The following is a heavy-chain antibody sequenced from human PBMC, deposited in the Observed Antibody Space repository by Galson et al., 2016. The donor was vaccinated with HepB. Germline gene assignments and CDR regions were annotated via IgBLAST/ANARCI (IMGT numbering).Heavy chain of an antibody. J-gene: IGHJ4*02. D-gene: IGHD4-17*01. CDR2: ITYGGGNQ. CDR1: GFPFGS. V-gene: IGHV3-30*18. CDR3: AKESNYGDYRTADY. Sequence: SLRLSCAASGFPFGSMHWVRQAPGKGLEWVAVITYGGGNQYYADSVKGRFTISRDNSKNTLYLQMNSLRVEDTAVYYCAKESNYGDYRTADYWGQGILVTVSS.